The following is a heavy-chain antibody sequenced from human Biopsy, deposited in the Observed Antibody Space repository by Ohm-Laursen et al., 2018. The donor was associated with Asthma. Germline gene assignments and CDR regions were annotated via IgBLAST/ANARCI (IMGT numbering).Heavy chain of an antibody. CDR3: VRHQYSSSWSTFDY. J-gene: IGHJ4*02. D-gene: IGHD3-22*01. Sequence: TLSLTCPVSGVSIRSYYWTWIRQPPGKGMEWIGSMYHSGSPYYHPSLKSRATVSVDTSKNQLSLKMSSVTAADTAVYFCVRHQYSSSWSTFDYWGQGALVTVSS. V-gene: IGHV4-39*01. CDR2: MYHSGSP. CDR1: GVSIRSYY.